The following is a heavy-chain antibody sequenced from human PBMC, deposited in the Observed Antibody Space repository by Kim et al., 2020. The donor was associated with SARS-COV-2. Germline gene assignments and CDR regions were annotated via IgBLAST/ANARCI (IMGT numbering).Heavy chain of an antibody. Sequence: GRFTISRDNAKTSLYLQMNSLRAEDTALYYCAKDYEYCSGGSCYSGDFDFWGQGTLVTVSS. CDR3: AKDYEYCSGGSCYSGDFDF. V-gene: IGHV3-9*01. D-gene: IGHD2-15*01. J-gene: IGHJ4*02.